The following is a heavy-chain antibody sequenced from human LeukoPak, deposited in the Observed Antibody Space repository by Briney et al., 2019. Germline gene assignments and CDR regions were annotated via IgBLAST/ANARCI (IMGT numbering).Heavy chain of an antibody. J-gene: IGHJ4*02. D-gene: IGHD1-1*01. CDR3: AKARYNWNDEGGLDY. V-gene: IGHV3-43*02. CDR2: ISGDGGST. CDR1: GFTFYDYA. Sequence: PGGSLRLSCAASGFTFYDYAMHWVRQAPGKGLEWVSLISGDGGSTYYADSVKGRFTISRDNSKNSLYLQMNSLRTEDTALYYCAKARYNWNDEGGLDYWGQGTLVTVSS.